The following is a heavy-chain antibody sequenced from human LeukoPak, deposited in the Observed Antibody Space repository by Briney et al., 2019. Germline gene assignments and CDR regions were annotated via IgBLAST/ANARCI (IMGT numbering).Heavy chain of an antibody. CDR2: ISYDGSNK. CDR3: ARDGDTGAIYDSSGYYSYYFDY. Sequence: GGSLRLSCAASGLTLSNAWMSWVRQAPGKGLEWVAVISYDGSNKYYADSVKGRFTISRDNSKNTLYLQMNSLRAEDTAVYYCARDGDTGAIYDSSGYYSYYFDYWGQGTLVTVSS. V-gene: IGHV3-30-3*01. D-gene: IGHD3-22*01. J-gene: IGHJ4*02. CDR1: GLTLSNAW.